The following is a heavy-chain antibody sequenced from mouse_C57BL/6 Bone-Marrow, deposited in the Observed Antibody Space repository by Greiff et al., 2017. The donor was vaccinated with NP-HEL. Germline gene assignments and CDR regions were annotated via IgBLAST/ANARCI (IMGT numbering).Heavy chain of an antibody. V-gene: IGHV1-52*01. CDR3: AGYFYAMDY. Sequence: VKLQQPGAELVRPGSSVKLSCKASCYTFTSYWMHWVKQRPIQGLEWIGNIDPSDSETHYNQKFKDKATLTVDKSSSTAYMQLSSLTSEDSAVYYCAGYFYAMDYWGQGTSVTVSS. CDR1: CYTFTSYW. D-gene: IGHD2-3*01. J-gene: IGHJ4*01. CDR2: IDPSDSET.